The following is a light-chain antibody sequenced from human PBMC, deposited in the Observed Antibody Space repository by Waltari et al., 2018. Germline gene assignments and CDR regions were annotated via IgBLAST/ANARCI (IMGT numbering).Light chain of an antibody. CDR1: QTVNAN. J-gene: IGKJ2*02. Sequence: EIVMTQSPATLYVSPGERATLLCRASQTVNANLAWYQRTPVQGPRLLIYDASKRATGIPARFSGSGSGTDFTLTISSLQSEDFGIYYCHHYNTWPPGTFGQGTKLDNK. V-gene: IGKV3-15*01. CDR2: DAS. CDR3: HHYNTWPPGT.